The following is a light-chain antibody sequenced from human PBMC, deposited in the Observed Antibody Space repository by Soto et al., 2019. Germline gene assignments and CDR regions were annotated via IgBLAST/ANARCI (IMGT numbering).Light chain of an antibody. V-gene: IGLV6-57*04. Sequence: LTQPHSVSESPGKTVTISCTRSSGSIASNYVQWYQQRPRSAPTTVIYEDNQRPSGVPDRFSGSIDSSSNSASLTISGLKTEDEADYYCQSYDSSTVVFGGGTKLTVL. CDR1: SGSIASNY. CDR2: EDN. CDR3: QSYDSSTVV. J-gene: IGLJ2*01.